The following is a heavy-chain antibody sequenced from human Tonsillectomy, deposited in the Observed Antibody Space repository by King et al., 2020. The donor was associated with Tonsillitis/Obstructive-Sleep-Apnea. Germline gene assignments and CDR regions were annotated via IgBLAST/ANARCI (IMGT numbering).Heavy chain of an antibody. J-gene: IGHJ4*02. D-gene: IGHD2-8*02. CDR3: ARESCSGGICSRDY. V-gene: IGHV3-48*02. CDR2: ISSDLTTI. Sequence: VQLVESGGGLVQPGGSLRLSCAASGFTFSSYSMNWVRQAPGKGLEWVSYISSDLTTIYYADSVRGRFTISRDNAKNSVYLQMNSLRDEDTAVYYCARESCSGGICSRDYWGQGTLVTVSS. CDR1: GFTFSSYS.